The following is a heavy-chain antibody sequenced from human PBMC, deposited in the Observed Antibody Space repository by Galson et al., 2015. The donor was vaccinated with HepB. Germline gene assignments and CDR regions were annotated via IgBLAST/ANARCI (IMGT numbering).Heavy chain of an antibody. CDR3: ARDVAYCGGDCYFDY. Sequence: SLRLSCAASGFTFSSYSMNWVRQAPGKGLEWVSSISSSSSYIYYADSVKGRFTISRDNAKNSLYLQMNSLRDEDTAVYYCARDVAYCGGDCYFDYWGQGTLVTVSS. V-gene: IGHV3-21*01. D-gene: IGHD2-21*02. CDR1: GFTFSSYS. CDR2: ISSSSSYI. J-gene: IGHJ4*02.